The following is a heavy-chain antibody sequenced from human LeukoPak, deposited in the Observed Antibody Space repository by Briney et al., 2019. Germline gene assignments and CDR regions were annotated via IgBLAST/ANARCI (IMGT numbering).Heavy chain of an antibody. CDR1: GYTFTNYG. CDR2: ISVYNGNT. J-gene: IGHJ4*02. D-gene: IGHD3-10*01. Sequence: ASLTVSCKASGYTFTNYGISWVRQAPGQGLEWMGWISVYNGNTKNAQKLQGRVTMTTDTSASTAYVEVRSLRSDDTAVYYCVRDSAGVFDYWGQGSLVTVSS. V-gene: IGHV1-18*01. CDR3: VRDSAGVFDY.